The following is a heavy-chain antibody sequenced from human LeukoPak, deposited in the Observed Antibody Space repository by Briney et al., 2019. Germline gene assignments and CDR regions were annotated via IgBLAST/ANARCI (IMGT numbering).Heavy chain of an antibody. J-gene: IGHJ4*02. CDR3: AKDSHRYSSSWYSSSYFDY. CDR2: ISGSGGST. CDR1: GFTFSSYA. D-gene: IGHD6-13*01. Sequence: PGGSLRLSCAASGFTFSSYAMSWVRQAPGEGLEWVSAISGSGGSTYYADSVKGRFTISRDNSKNTLYLQMNSLRAEDTAVYYCAKDSHRYSSSWYSSSYFDYWGQGTLVTVSS. V-gene: IGHV3-23*01.